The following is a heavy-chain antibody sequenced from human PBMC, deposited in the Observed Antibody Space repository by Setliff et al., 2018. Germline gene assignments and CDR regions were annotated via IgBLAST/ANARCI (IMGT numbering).Heavy chain of an antibody. Sequence: GGSLRLSCAASGITFRTYSLNWVRQAPGRGLEWISFISSDSRTTYYADSVKGRFTISRDNAKSTLDLQMNSLRAEDSAMYYCTRGTFSDFWSGDYYDYWGQGTLVTVSS. V-gene: IGHV3-48*01. CDR3: TRGTFSDFWSGDYYDY. CDR1: GITFRTYS. D-gene: IGHD3-3*01. CDR2: ISSDSRTT. J-gene: IGHJ4*02.